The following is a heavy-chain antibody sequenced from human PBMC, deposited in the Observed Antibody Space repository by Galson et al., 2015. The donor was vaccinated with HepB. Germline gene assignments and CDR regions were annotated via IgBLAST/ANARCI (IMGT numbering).Heavy chain of an antibody. Sequence: SLRLPCPASGFTFSSEAMSWVRQGPGKGPEWVSCIRSGGGSTYYADSVKGRFTTSRDNSKNTLFLQTTSLRAEDTAVYYCARYCTSSSCPGRYLYGMDVWGQGTTVTVSS. CDR1: GFTFSSEA. J-gene: IGHJ6*02. CDR3: ARYCTSSSCPGRYLYGMDV. D-gene: IGHD2-2*01. V-gene: IGHV3-23*01. CDR2: IRSGGGST.